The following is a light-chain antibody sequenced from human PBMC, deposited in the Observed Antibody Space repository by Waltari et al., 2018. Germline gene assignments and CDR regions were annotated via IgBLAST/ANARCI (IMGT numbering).Light chain of an antibody. CDR1: QSISSW. CDR2: KAS. V-gene: IGKV1-5*03. CDR3: QQYNSYSQT. Sequence: DIQMNQSPSTLSASVGDRVTITCRARQSISSWLAWYKQKPGKAPKLMIYKASSLESGVPSRFSGSGSGTEFTLTISSLQPDDFATYYCQQYNSYSQTFGQGTKVEIK. J-gene: IGKJ1*01.